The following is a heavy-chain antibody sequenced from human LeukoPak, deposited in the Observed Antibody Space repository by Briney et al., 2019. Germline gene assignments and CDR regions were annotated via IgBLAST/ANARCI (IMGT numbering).Heavy chain of an antibody. V-gene: IGHV3-7*05. CDR3: AKNRKAIGY. CDR2: IKEDGSEK. D-gene: IGHD3-10*01. Sequence: GGSLRLSCAASGFTFSSYWVSWVRQAPGKGLEWVANIKEDGSEKYYLDSVKGRFTISRDNAKNSLYLQMNSLRAEDTAVYYCAKNRKAIGYWGQGTLVTVSS. J-gene: IGHJ4*02. CDR1: GFTFSSYW.